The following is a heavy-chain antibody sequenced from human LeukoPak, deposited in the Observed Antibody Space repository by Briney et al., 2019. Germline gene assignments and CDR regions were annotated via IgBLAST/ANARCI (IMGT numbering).Heavy chain of an antibody. Sequence: SETLSLTCTVSGGSISSRSFYWGWIRQPPGKGLEWIGSIYYSGSTYYNPSLKSRVTISVDTSKNQFSLKLSSVTAADTAVYYCARDPGRIVGATQFDYWGQGTLVTVSS. CDR1: GGSISSRSFY. CDR2: IYYSGST. V-gene: IGHV4-39*07. J-gene: IGHJ4*02. D-gene: IGHD1-26*01. CDR3: ARDPGRIVGATQFDY.